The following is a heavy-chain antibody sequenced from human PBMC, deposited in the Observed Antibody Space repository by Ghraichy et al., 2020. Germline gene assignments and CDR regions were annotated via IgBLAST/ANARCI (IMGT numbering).Heavy chain of an antibody. D-gene: IGHD6-13*01. CDR2: INHSGST. V-gene: IGHV4-34*01. J-gene: IGHJ5*02. Sequence: SETLSLTCAVYGGSFSGYYWSWIRQPPGKGLEWIGEINHSGSTNYNPSLKSRVTISVDTSKNQFSLKLSSVTATDTAVYYSARGRGKSSSWYIGGGRGQKHDWFDPWGQGTLVTISS. CDR3: ARGRGKSSSWYIGGGRGQKHDWFDP. CDR1: GGSFSGYY.